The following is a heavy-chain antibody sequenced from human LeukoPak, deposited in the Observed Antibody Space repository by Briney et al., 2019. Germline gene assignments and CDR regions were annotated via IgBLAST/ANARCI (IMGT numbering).Heavy chain of an antibody. Sequence: PSETLSLTCTVSGGSISSGDCYWSWIRQPPGKGLEWIAYMYYSGSTYYNPSLKSRVTMSADTSKNQLSLKLSSVTAADTAVNYCARPYYYDSRIDPWGQGILVTVSS. V-gene: IGHV4-30-4*08. CDR1: GGSISSGDCY. J-gene: IGHJ5*02. D-gene: IGHD3-22*01. CDR3: ARPYYYDSRIDP. CDR2: MYYSGST.